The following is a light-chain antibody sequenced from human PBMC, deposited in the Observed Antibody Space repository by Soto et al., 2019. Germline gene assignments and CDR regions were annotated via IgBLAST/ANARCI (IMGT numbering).Light chain of an antibody. J-gene: IGKJ4*01. CDR3: QHFNTNLFT. Sequence: AIQLTQSPSSLSASVGDRVTITCRASQGISSALAWYQQKPGKAPKLLIYDASSLDTGVPSRFSGSGSGTDFTLTISSLQPEDFASYYCQHFNTNLFTFSGGTKVEIK. CDR2: DAS. V-gene: IGKV1-13*02. CDR1: QGISSA.